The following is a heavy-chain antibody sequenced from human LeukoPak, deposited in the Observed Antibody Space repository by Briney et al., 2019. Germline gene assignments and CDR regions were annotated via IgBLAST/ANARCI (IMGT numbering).Heavy chain of an antibody. CDR3: ARGAKNTIFGVVTMYYFDY. V-gene: IGHV4-34*01. J-gene: IGHJ4*02. CDR1: GGSFSGYY. D-gene: IGHD3-3*01. Sequence: SETLSLTCAVYGGSFSGYYWSWIRQPPGKGLEWIGEINHGGSTNYNPSLKSRLTISVDTSKNQFSLKLSSVTAADTAVYYCARGAKNTIFGVVTMYYFDYWGQGTLVTVSS. CDR2: INHGGST.